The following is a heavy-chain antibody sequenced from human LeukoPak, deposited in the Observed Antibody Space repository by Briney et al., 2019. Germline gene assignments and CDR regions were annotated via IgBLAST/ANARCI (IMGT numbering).Heavy chain of an antibody. D-gene: IGHD6-19*01. Sequence: ASVKVSCKASGYTFTSYAMHWVRQAPGQRLEWMGWINAGNGNTKYSQKFQGGVTITRDTSASTAYMELSSLRSEDTAVYYCARDPAQYSRGPGGYYYYYGMDVWGKGTTVTVSS. J-gene: IGHJ6*04. CDR3: ARDPAQYSRGPGGYYYYYGMDV. CDR1: GYTFTSYA. CDR2: INAGNGNT. V-gene: IGHV1-3*01.